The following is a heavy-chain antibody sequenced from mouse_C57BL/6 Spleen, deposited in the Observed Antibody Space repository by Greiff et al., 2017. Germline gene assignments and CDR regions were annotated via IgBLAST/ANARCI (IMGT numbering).Heavy chain of an antibody. D-gene: IGHD2-3*01. CDR2: IYPGSGST. CDR1: GYTFTSYW. V-gene: IGHV1-55*01. Sequence: VQLQQPGAELVKPGASVTMSCKASGYTFTSYWITWVKQRPGQGLEWIGDIYPGSGSTNYNEKFTSKATLTVDTSSSTAYMQLSSLTSEVSAVYYCARGDGYYRYFDVWGTGTTVTVSS. J-gene: IGHJ1*03. CDR3: ARGDGYYRYFDV.